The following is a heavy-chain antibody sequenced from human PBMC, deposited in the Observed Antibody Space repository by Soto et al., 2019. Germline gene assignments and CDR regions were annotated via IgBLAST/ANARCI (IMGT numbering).Heavy chain of an antibody. CDR2: ISSNSRYI. V-gene: IGHV3-21*01. J-gene: IGHJ1*01. CDR3: ARDSGYCSGGSCYPGYFQY. D-gene: IGHD2-15*01. CDR1: GFTFSTYS. Sequence: GGSLRLSCAASGFTFSTYSMNWVRQAPGKGLEWVSSISSNSRYIYYADSAKGRFTISRDNAKNSLDLQMHSLRDEDTAVYYCARDSGYCSGGSCYPGYFQYWGQGALVTVSS.